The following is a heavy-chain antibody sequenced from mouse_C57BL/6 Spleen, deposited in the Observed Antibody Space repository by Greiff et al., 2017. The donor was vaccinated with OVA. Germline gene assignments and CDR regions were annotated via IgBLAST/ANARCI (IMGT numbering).Heavy chain of an antibody. J-gene: IGHJ2*01. V-gene: IGHV1-15*01. D-gene: IGHD1-1*01. Sequence: VQVVESGAELVRPGASVTLSCKASGYTFTDYEMHWVKQTPVHGLEWIGAIDPETGGTAYNQKFKGKAILTADKSSSTAYMELRSLTSEDSAVYYCTRSITTVVAGDFDYWGQGTTLTVSS. CDR2: IDPETGGT. CDR1: GYTFTDYE. CDR3: TRSITTVVAGDFDY.